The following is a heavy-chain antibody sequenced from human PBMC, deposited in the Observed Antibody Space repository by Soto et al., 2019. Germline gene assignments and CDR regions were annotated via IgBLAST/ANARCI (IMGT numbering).Heavy chain of an antibody. D-gene: IGHD5-18*01. V-gene: IGHV3-30*02. CDR3: ARFTASPTAYGMDV. CDR1: GFMFSNHG. CDR2: IWSDGNNR. Sequence: PGGSLRLSCAASGFMFSNHGMHWVRQAPGKGLEWVAVIWSDGNNRYYADSVKGRFTISKDTSKNQVVLTMTNIDPVDTATYYCARFTASPTAYGMDVWGQGTTVTVSS. J-gene: IGHJ6*02.